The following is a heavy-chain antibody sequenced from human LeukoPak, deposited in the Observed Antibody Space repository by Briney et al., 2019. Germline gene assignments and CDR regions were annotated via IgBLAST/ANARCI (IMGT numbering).Heavy chain of an antibody. CDR2: IHYSGTT. V-gene: IGHV4-59*01. CDR3: ARGSPAAPLDY. D-gene: IGHD6-25*01. J-gene: IGHJ4*02. Sequence: SETLSLTCTVSGGSISSYYWSWIRQPPGKGLEWIAYIHYSGTTNYNPSLKSRVTILVDTSKNQFSLSLSSVTAADTAVYFCARGSPAAPLDYWGQGTLVTVSS. CDR1: GGSISSYY.